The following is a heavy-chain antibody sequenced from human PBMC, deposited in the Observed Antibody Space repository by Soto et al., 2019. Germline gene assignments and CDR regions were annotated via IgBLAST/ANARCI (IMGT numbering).Heavy chain of an antibody. CDR3: PRGPFYGSS. Sequence: SETLSLTCTVSGGSICSGGYYWHWIRQHPGKGLEWIGYIYYSGSTYYNPSLKSRVTMSVDTSKNQFSLKLSSVTAADTAVYYCPRGPFYGSSWGQGTLVTVS. J-gene: IGHJ4*02. CDR2: IYYSGST. V-gene: IGHV4-31*03. CDR1: GGSICSGGYY. D-gene: IGHD6-13*01.